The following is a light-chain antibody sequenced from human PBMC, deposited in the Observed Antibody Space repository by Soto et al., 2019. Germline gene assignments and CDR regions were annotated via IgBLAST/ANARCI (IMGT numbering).Light chain of an antibody. CDR1: QGLSTS. Sequence: DVQMTQSPSSLSASVGDSVSITCRASQGLSTSLAWFQQKPGEPPRFLIYDASRLQTGVPSRFSGSGSGTHFTLTITNLQPEDFTTYYCHHYTYYPFTFGGGTKVDIK. CDR3: HHYTYYPFT. V-gene: IGKV1-16*01. CDR2: DAS. J-gene: IGKJ4*01.